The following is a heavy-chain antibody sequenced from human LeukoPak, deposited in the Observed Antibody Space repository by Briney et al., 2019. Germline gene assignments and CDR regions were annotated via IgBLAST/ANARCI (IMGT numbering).Heavy chain of an antibody. J-gene: IGHJ4*02. V-gene: IGHV4-61*02. CDR2: IYTSGST. Sequence: PSETLSLTCTVSGGSISSGSYYWSWIRQPAGKGLEWIGRIYTSGSTNYNPSLKSPVTISVHTSKNQFSLKLSSVTAADTAVYYCATMVRGAGGEGNFDYWGQGTLVTVSS. CDR3: ATMVRGAGGEGNFDY. CDR1: GGSISSGSYY. D-gene: IGHD3-10*01.